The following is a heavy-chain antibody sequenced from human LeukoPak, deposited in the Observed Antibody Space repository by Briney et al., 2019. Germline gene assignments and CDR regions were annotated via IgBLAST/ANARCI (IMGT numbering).Heavy chain of an antibody. CDR1: GFTVSSNS. Sequence: GGSLRLSCTVSGFTVSSNSWSWVRQAPGKGLEWVSYISSSGSTIYYADSVKGRFTISRDNAKNSLYLQMNSLRAEDTAVYYCARRGYDILTGYYRGHYYYYYYMDVWGKGTTVTISS. V-gene: IGHV3-48*04. D-gene: IGHD3-9*01. CDR3: ARRGYDILTGYYRGHYYYYYYMDV. CDR2: ISSSGSTI. J-gene: IGHJ6*03.